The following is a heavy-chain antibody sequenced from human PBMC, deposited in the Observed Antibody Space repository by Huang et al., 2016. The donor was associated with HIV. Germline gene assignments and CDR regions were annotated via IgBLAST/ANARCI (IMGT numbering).Heavy chain of an antibody. Sequence: EVHLLELGGGSVQPGGSLRLSCAASGFTFDNFAMNCVRQAPGKGPEWVSGIGGSGVSTHYADSVKGRFTISRDTSKNAVFLQMNSLRAEDTAVYYCAKEARAITSALNWFDSWGPGILVTVSS. V-gene: IGHV3-23*01. CDR2: IGGSGVST. CDR3: AKEARAITSALNWFDS. CDR1: GFTFDNFA. J-gene: IGHJ5*01. D-gene: IGHD6-6*01.